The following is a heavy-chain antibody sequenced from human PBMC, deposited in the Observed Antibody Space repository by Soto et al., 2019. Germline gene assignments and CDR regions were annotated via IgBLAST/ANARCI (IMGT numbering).Heavy chain of an antibody. Sequence: GGSLRLSCAASGFTFSGSAMHWVRQASGKGLEWVGRIRSKANSYATAYAASVKGRFTISRDDSKNTAYLQMNSLKTEDTAVYYCTRISSKRDVVTLTSYYYYDGVDVWGQGTTVTVSS. V-gene: IGHV3-73*01. CDR3: TRISSKRDVVTLTSYYYYDGVDV. CDR1: GFTFSGSA. D-gene: IGHD3-22*01. J-gene: IGHJ6*02. CDR2: IRSKANSYAT.